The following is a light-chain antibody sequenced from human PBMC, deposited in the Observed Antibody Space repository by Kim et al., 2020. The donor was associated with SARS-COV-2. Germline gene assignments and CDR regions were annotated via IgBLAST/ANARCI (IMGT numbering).Light chain of an antibody. V-gene: IGLV3-9*01. CDR3: QVWDTNRWV. J-gene: IGLJ3*02. CDR2: KDN. CDR1: NIGSKY. Sequence: SYELTQPVSVSVALGQTATITCGGNNIGSKYVHWYHQKPGQSPVVVMYKDNNRPSGIPERFSGSNSGNTATLTISRAQAGDEADYYCQVWDTNRWVFGGGTQLTVL.